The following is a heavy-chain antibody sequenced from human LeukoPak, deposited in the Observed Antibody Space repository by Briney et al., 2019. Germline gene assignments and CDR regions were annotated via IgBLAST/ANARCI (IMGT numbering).Heavy chain of an antibody. CDR2: ISSSSSYI. CDR3: ARGYSSGWYQDY. CDR1: GFTFSSYS. D-gene: IGHD6-19*01. Sequence: GGSLRLSCAASGFTFSSYSMNWVRQAPGKGLEWVSSISSSSSYIYYADSVKGRFTISRDNSKNTLYLQMNSLRAEDTAVYYCARGYSSGWYQDYWGQGTLVTVSS. J-gene: IGHJ4*02. V-gene: IGHV3-21*01.